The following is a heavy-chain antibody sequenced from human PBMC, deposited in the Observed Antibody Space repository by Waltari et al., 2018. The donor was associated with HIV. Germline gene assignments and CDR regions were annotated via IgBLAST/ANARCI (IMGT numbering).Heavy chain of an antibody. CDR2: ISPNRGGT. D-gene: IGHD3-22*01. CDR3: ATPSYDSSGYYSAGSEFDY. J-gene: IGHJ4*02. V-gene: IGHV1-2*02. CDR1: GYTFTGYY. Sequence: QVQLVQSGAEVKKPGASVKVSCKASGYTFTGYYIHWVRQAPGQGLEWMGWISPNRGGTNYAKNFQGRVTMTRDTSISAAYMELSRLRSDDTAVYYCATPSYDSSGYYSAGSEFDYWGQGTLVTVPS.